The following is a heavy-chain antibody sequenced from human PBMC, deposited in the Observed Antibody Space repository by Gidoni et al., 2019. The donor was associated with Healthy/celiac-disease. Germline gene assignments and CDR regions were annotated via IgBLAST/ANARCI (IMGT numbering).Heavy chain of an antibody. Sequence: QAQLVQSGAEVKRPGSSVKVSCKASGGTVSSYASSWVRQAPGQGLEWMGGIIPIFGTATYSQQFQGRVTITADESTSTAYMELSSLRSEDTAVYYCARILGLGTNHWGQGTLVTVSS. V-gene: IGHV1-69*01. J-gene: IGHJ5*02. CDR2: IIPIFGTA. D-gene: IGHD1-1*01. CDR3: ARILGLGTNH. CDR1: GGTVSSYA.